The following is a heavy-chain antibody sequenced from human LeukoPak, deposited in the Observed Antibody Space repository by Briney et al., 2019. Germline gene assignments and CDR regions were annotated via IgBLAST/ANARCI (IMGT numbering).Heavy chain of an antibody. V-gene: IGHV3-13*01. J-gene: IGHJ5*02. D-gene: IGHD3-10*01. CDR3: ARGSHYYGSGSPNWFDP. CDR2: IGTAGDT. CDR1: GFTFSSYD. Sequence: GGSLRLSCAASGFTFSSYDMHWVRQATGKGLEWASAIGTAGDTYYPGSVKGRFTISRENAKNSLYLQMNSLRAGDTAVYYCARGSHYYGSGSPNWFDPWGQGTLVTVSS.